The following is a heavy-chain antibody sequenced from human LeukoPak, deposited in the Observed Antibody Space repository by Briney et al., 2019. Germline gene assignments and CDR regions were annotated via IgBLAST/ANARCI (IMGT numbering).Heavy chain of an antibody. V-gene: IGHV1-8*03. Sequence: GASVKVSCKASGYTFTSYDINWVRQATGQGLEWMGWMNPNSGNTGYAQKFQGRVTITRNTSISTAYMELSSLRSEDTAVYYCARSHHKDTYYYDSSGYWGHEVFDYWGQGTLVTVSS. D-gene: IGHD3-22*01. CDR1: GYTFTSYD. CDR2: MNPNSGNT. J-gene: IGHJ4*02. CDR3: ARSHHKDTYYYDSSGYWGHEVFDY.